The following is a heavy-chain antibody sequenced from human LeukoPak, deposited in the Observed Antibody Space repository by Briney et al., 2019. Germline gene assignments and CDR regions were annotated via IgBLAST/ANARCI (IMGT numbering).Heavy chain of an antibody. V-gene: IGHV3-7*01. CDR2: IKQGGSEK. CDR3: ARGPNHGDRVDYLDS. CDR1: GFTFSRHW. D-gene: IGHD4-17*01. Sequence: GGSLRLSCAASGFTFSRHWMTWVRQAPGKGLEWVASIKQGGSEKYYADAVKGRFTVSRDNARDSLYLQMNSLRADDTSIYYCARGPNHGDRVDYLDSWGQGAEVTVSS. J-gene: IGHJ4*02.